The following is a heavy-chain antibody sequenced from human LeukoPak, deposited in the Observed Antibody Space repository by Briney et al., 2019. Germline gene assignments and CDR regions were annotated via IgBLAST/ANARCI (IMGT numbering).Heavy chain of an antibody. CDR2: IKSKTDGGTT. V-gene: IGHV3-15*01. Sequence: GGSLRLSCTASGFTFSSYEMNWVRQAPGKGLEWVGRIKSKTDGGTTDYAAPVKGRFTISRDDSKNTLYLQMNSLKTEDTAVYYCTTFTMVRGVVKYWGQGTLVTVSS. CDR3: TTFTMVRGVVKY. CDR1: GFTFSSYE. D-gene: IGHD3-10*01. J-gene: IGHJ4*02.